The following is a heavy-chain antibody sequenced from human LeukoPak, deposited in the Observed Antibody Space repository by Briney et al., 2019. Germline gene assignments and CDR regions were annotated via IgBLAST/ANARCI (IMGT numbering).Heavy chain of an antibody. V-gene: IGHV4-34*01. CDR1: GGSFSGYY. D-gene: IGHD3-9*01. J-gene: IGHJ3*02. CDR2: INHSGST. Sequence: SETLSLTCAVYGGSFSGYYWSWIRQPPGKGLEWIGEINHSGSTNYNPSLKSRVTISVDTSKNQFSLKLSSVTAADTAVYYCARHGYYDILTGYYDAFDIWGQGTMVTVSS. CDR3: ARHGYYDILTGYYDAFDI.